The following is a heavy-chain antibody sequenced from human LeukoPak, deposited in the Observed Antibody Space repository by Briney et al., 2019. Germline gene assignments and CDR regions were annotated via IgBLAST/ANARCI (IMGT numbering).Heavy chain of an antibody. CDR1: GFPFSRHW. J-gene: IGHJ4*02. CDR3: ARGPDYGDRLDYFDY. CDR2: IKQDGSQ. Sequence: GGSLRLSCAASGFPFSRHWMGWVRQAPGKGLGWGANIKQDGSQYYVDSVKGRFIISRDNAKSSLSLQMNSLRVEDTALYYCARGPDYGDRLDYFDYWGQGTLVTVSS. V-gene: IGHV3-7*01. D-gene: IGHD4-17*01.